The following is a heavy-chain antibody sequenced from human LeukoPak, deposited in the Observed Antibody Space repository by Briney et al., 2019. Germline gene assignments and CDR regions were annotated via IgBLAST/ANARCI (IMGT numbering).Heavy chain of an antibody. Sequence: ASVKVSCKASGYTFTGYYMHWVRQAPGQGLEWMGWINPNSGGTNYAQKFQGRVTMTRDTSISTAYMELSRLRSDDTAVYYCARVSCSSTSCSPNYYYYGMDVWGQGTTVTVSS. CDR1: GYTFTGYY. J-gene: IGHJ6*02. CDR3: ARVSCSSTSCSPNYYYYGMDV. CDR2: INPNSGGT. V-gene: IGHV1-2*02. D-gene: IGHD2-2*01.